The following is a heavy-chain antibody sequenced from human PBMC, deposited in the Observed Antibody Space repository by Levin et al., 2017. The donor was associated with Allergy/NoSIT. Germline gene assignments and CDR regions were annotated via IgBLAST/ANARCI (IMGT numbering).Heavy chain of an antibody. CDR1: GFAFHIYI. V-gene: IGHV3-21*01. CDR3: ARSHPLTGTTHFSYQDGMDV. J-gene: IGHJ6*02. Sequence: GGSLRLSCEASGFAFHIYIMNWVRQAPGKGLEWLSSITTGSNYKYYIDSVRGRFVISRDNGRNSLYLQMNSLRAEDTAVYYCARSHPLTGTTHFSYQDGMDVWGQGTTVTVSS. CDR2: ITTGSNYK. D-gene: IGHD1/OR15-1a*01.